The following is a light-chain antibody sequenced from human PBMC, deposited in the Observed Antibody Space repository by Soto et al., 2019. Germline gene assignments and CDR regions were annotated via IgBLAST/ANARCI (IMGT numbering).Light chain of an antibody. J-gene: IGLJ3*02. Sequence: QSALTQPASVSGSPEQSITISCTGTSSDVGSNSLVSWYQQHPGKAPRLMIYEGSKRPSGVSNRFSGSRSANTASLTISGLAADDAYEYCCSAYVGSTLVFGGGTKLTVL. CDR3: SAYVGSTLV. V-gene: IGLV2-23*01. CDR2: EGS. CDR1: SSDVGSNSL.